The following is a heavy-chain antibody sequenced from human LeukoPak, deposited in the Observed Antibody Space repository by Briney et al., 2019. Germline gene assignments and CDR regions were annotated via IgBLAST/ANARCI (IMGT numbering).Heavy chain of an antibody. CDR1: GFTFIDYD. Sequence: GGSLRLSCAASGFTFIDYDMHWVRQVIGKGLEWGSAIGIRGDTHYSGSAKGPFTISRQNAESSLYLQMNSLRADDTAVYYCARGGIQVSGIDEFDYWGQGTLVTVSS. V-gene: IGHV3-13*01. CDR2: IGIRGDT. CDR3: ARGGIQVSGIDEFDY. D-gene: IGHD6-19*01. J-gene: IGHJ4*02.